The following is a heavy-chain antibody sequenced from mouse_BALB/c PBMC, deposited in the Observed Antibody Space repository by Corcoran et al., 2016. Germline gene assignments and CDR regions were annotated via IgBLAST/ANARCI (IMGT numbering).Heavy chain of an antibody. CDR3: ARIYDGYSDY. D-gene: IGHD2-3*01. CDR2: INTYTGEP. CDR1: WYTFTNYG. J-gene: IGHJ2*01. Sequence: QIQWVQSGPELNKPGETVKISCKASWYTFTNYGMNWVKQAPGKGLKWMGWINTYTGEPTYADDFKVRFAFSLETSASTAYLQINNLKNEDTATYFCARIYDGYSDYWGQGTTLTVSS. V-gene: IGHV9-3-1*01.